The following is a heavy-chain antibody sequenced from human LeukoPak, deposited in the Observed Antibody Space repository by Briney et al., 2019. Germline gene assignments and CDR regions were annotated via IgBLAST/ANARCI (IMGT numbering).Heavy chain of an antibody. Sequence: GGSLRLFCAASGFKFTSYSMNWVRQAPGKGLEWISHISSSGSPIYYADSVKGRFTISRDNAKKSSDLQMTNLTAEDTAVYFCARGSRFDYWGQGAPVTVSS. J-gene: IGHJ4*02. V-gene: IGHV3-48*04. CDR2: ISSSGSPI. CDR1: GFKFTSYS. CDR3: ARGSRFDY.